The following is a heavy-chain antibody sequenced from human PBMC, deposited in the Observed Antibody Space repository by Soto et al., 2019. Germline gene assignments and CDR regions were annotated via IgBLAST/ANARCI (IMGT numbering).Heavy chain of an antibody. CDR3: ARGWGRIFDV. Sequence: PSETLSLTCAVYGGSFSGFYWSWIRQPPGKGLEWIGEISHSGSTNYNPSLKSRVTISVDTSKNQLSLKLSSVTAADTAVYYCARGWGRIFDVWGQGTTVTVSS. CDR2: ISHSGST. CDR1: GGSFSGFY. J-gene: IGHJ6*02. D-gene: IGHD7-27*01. V-gene: IGHV4-34*01.